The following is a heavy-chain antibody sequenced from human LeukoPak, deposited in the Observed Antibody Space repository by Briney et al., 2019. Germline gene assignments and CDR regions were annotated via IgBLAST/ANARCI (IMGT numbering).Heavy chain of an antibody. J-gene: IGHJ4*02. CDR1: GYTFTTYD. Sequence: ASVKVSCKASGYTFTTYDINWVRQATGQGLEWMGWMNPNSGNTGYAQKFQGRVTMTRNTSMSTAYMELRSLRSDDTAVYYCARGSPYGGWYFDYWGQGTLVTVSS. V-gene: IGHV1-8*01. CDR3: ARGSPYGGWYFDY. D-gene: IGHD4-23*01. CDR2: MNPNSGNT.